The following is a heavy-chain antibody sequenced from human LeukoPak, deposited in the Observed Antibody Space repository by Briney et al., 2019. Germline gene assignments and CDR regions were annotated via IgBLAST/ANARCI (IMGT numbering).Heavy chain of an antibody. J-gene: IGHJ1*01. CDR1: GFTFTNYW. V-gene: IGHV3-7*01. D-gene: IGHD7-27*01. Sequence: GGSLRLSSATPGFTFTNYWMSWVRQAPGKGLEWVANIKQDGSEKNYVDSVKGRFTISRDNATNSLYLQMNSLRAEDTDAYYCAIWGTRSAEYIQHCGQGTLVTVSS. CDR2: IKQDGSEK. CDR3: AIWGTRSAEYIQH.